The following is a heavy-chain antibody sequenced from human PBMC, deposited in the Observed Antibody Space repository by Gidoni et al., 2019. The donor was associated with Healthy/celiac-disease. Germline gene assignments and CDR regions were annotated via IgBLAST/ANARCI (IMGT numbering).Heavy chain of an antibody. D-gene: IGHD3-10*01. J-gene: IGHJ6*02. CDR1: GFTFSSYR. V-gene: IGHV3-21*01. Sequence: EVQLVESGGGLVKPGGSLRLSCAASGFTFSSYRMNWVRQAPGKGLEWVSSISSSSSYIYYADSVKGRFTISRDNAKNSLYLQMNSLRAEDTAVYYCARVRNIYGSGKSYGMDVWGQGTTVTVSS. CDR3: ARVRNIYGSGKSYGMDV. CDR2: ISSSSSYI.